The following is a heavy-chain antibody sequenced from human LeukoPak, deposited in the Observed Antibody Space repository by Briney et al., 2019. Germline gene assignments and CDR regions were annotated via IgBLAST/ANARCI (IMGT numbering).Heavy chain of an antibody. J-gene: IGHJ4*02. CDR2: TSGSGGST. Sequence: PGGSLRLSCAASGFTFSTYAMSWVRQAPGKGLEWVSGTSGSGGSTYYADSVKGRFTISRDNSKNTLYLQMNSLRSEDTAVYYCARIPEMATIKGLGYWGQGTLVTVSS. CDR1: GFTFSTYA. D-gene: IGHD5-24*01. CDR3: ARIPEMATIKGLGY. V-gene: IGHV3-23*01.